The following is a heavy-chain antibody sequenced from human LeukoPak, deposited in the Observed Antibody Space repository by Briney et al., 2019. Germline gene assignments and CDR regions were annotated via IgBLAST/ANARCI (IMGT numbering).Heavy chain of an antibody. Sequence: PSQTLSLTSTVSGGSLTIGSYYSGWIRQPPGKGLEWIGSISYSGTTYYKPSLKSRVTIYVDTSKNQFSLKLSSVPAADTAVYCCASQPDIVVVPAASSGAFDIWGQGTMVTVSS. CDR2: ISYSGTT. V-gene: IGHV4-39*01. D-gene: IGHD2-2*01. CDR3: ASQPDIVVVPAASSGAFDI. CDR1: GGSLTIGSYY. J-gene: IGHJ3*02.